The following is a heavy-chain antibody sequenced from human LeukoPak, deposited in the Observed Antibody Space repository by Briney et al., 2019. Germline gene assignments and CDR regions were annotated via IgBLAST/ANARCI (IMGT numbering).Heavy chain of an antibody. CDR2: IYYSGST. CDR1: GGSINNYY. J-gene: IGHJ3*02. D-gene: IGHD4-23*01. CDR3: ARQSTVVTLAFDI. Sequence: SETLSLTCTVSGGSINNYYWSWIRQPPGKGLEWIGYIYYSGSTNYNPSLKSRVTISVDPSKNQFSLKLSSVTAADTAVYYCARQSTVVTLAFDIWGQGTMVTVSS. V-gene: IGHV4-59*01.